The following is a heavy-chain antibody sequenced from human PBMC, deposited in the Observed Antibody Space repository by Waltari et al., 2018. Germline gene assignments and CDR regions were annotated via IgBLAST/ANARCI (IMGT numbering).Heavy chain of an antibody. Sequence: QVQLQESGPGLVKPSETLSLTCAVSGGSFSGYYWGWLRQPPGKGLEWIGYISGSSGSTDYNPSLTSRVTISRDTSKNQFSLRLSSVTAADTAVYYCAREYYGSGYSYFDYWGQGVLVTVSS. J-gene: IGHJ4*02. V-gene: IGHV4-59*12. D-gene: IGHD3-22*01. CDR3: AREYYGSGYSYFDY. CDR1: GGSFSGYY. CDR2: ISGSSGST.